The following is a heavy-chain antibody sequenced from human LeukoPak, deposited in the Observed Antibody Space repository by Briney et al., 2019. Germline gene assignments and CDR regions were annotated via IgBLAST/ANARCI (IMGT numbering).Heavy chain of an antibody. CDR3: ARSRLCTHPMWCWFDP. Sequence: GRCLRLACAPSAFTLSSYAMHSVRQAPGNGREWGAAISYDGSNKYYADSVKGRFTISRDNSKSTLYLHMNSLRAGDTAVYYCARSRLCTHPMWCWFDPWGQGTLVTVSS. J-gene: IGHJ5*02. D-gene: IGHD2-21*01. V-gene: IGHV3-30*04. CDR1: AFTLSSYA. CDR2: ISYDGSNK.